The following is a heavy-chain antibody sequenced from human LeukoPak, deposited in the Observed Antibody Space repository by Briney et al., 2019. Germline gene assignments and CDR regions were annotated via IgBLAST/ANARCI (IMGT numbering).Heavy chain of an antibody. V-gene: IGHV3-7*01. D-gene: IGHD3-22*01. CDR3: ARDRGTYYYASSGFETDY. CDR2: IKQNGSEK. J-gene: IGHJ4*02. CDR1: GFTWSSYW. Sequence: PGGSLRLSCAASGFTWSSYWMSWVRQAPGKGLEWVANIKQNGSEKYYVDSVKGRCTISRDNAKNSLYLQMNSLRADGTAVYYCARDRGTYYYASSGFETDYWGQGTLVTVSS.